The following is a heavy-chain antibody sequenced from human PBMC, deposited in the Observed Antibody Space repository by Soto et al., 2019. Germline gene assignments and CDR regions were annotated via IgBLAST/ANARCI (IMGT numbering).Heavy chain of an antibody. CDR3: ARDRSGYDSGLGY. CDR2: ISYDGSNK. Sequence: GGSLRLSCAASGFTFSSYAMHWVRQAPGKGLEWVAVISYDGSNKYYADSVKGRFTISRDNSKNTLYLQMNSLRAEDTAVYYCARDRSGYDSGLGYWGQGALVTVSS. D-gene: IGHD5-12*01. CDR1: GFTFSSYA. J-gene: IGHJ4*02. V-gene: IGHV3-30-3*01.